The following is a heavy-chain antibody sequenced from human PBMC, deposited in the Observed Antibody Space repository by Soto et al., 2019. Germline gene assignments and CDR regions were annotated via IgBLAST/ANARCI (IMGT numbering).Heavy chain of an antibody. Sequence: PGGSLRLSCAASEFTFSNYAMSWVRQSPGKGLEWVSSISDNGGTTYYADSVKGRFTISRDNSKNTLYLQMNSLRAEDTAVYYCAKDPQHLIVHFDYRGQGTQVTVSS. CDR3: AKDPQHLIVHFDY. V-gene: IGHV3-23*01. J-gene: IGHJ4*02. CDR1: EFTFSNYA. D-gene: IGHD6-13*01. CDR2: ISDNGGTT.